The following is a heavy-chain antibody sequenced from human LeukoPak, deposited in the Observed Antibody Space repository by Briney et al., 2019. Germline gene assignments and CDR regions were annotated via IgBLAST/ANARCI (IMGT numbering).Heavy chain of an antibody. CDR3: AREERKGGVDILATPPFDY. CDR1: GFIFSNYW. J-gene: IGHJ4*02. Sequence: GGSLRLSCAASGFIFSNYWTSWVPPAPGEGREWVGNIKPDGRQKYYVHSVRCRFTISRDNSKNTLCLQMTSLRDEDTAGYFCAREERKGGVDILATPPFDYWGQGTLVPVSS. V-gene: IGHV3-7*01. D-gene: IGHD5-12*01. CDR2: IKPDGRQK.